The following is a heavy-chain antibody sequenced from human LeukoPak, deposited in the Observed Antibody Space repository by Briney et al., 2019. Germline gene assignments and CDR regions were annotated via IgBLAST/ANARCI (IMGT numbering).Heavy chain of an antibody. Sequence: ASVKVSCKASGYTFTSYGISWVRQAPGQGLEWMGWISACNGNTNYAQKLQGRVTMTTDTSTSTAYMELRSLRSDDTAVYYCARGRYCSGGSCYPSWDYYFDYWGQGTLVTVSS. D-gene: IGHD2-15*01. J-gene: IGHJ4*02. CDR3: ARGRYCSGGSCYPSWDYYFDY. CDR1: GYTFTSYG. V-gene: IGHV1-18*01. CDR2: ISACNGNT.